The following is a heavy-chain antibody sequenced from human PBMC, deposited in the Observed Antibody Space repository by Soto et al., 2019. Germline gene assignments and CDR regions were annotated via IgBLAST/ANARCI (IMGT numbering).Heavy chain of an antibody. J-gene: IGHJ5*02. CDR3: ARDGDGYNYWFDP. Sequence: ASVKVSCKESGYTLTSYYIHWVRQAPGQGLEWMGLINPSGGSTSYAQKFQGRVTMTRDTPTSTVYMELSSLRSEDTAVYYCARDGDGYNYWFDPWGQGTLVTVSS. CDR2: INPSGGST. D-gene: IGHD5-12*01. V-gene: IGHV1-46*01. CDR1: GYTLTSYY.